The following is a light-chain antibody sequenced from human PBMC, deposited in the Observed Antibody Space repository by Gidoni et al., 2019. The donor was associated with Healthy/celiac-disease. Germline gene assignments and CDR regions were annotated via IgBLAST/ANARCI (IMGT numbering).Light chain of an antibody. CDR2: DAS. J-gene: IGKJ4*01. V-gene: IGKV3-11*01. CDR1: QSVSSY. CDR3: QQRSNWPPALT. Sequence: EIMLTHSPATLSLSPGETATHSCRASQSVSSYLAWYQQNPGQAPRLLIYDASNRATGIPARFSGSGSGTDFTLTISSREPEDFAVYYCQQRSNWPPALTFGGGTKVEIK.